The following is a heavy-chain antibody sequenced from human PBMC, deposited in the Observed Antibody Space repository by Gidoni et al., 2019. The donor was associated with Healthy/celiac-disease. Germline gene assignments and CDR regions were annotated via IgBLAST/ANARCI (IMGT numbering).Heavy chain of an antibody. Sequence: EVQLVESGGGLVQPGGSLRLSCAASGFTFSSYWMSWVRQAPGKGLEGVANIKQDGSEKYYVDSVKGRFTISRDNAKNSLYLQMNSLRAEDTAVYYCARGLSTAMVTPLGYWGQGTLVTVSS. V-gene: IGHV3-7*03. J-gene: IGHJ4*02. D-gene: IGHD5-18*01. CDR2: IKQDGSEK. CDR3: ARGLSTAMVTPLGY. CDR1: GFTFSSYW.